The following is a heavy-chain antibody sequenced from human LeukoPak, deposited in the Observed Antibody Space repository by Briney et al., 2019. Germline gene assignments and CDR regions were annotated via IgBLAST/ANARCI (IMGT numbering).Heavy chain of an antibody. Sequence: GRSLRLSCAASGFTFDDYAMHWVRQAPGKGLEWVSGISWNSGSIGYADSVKGRFTISRDNAKNSLYLQMNILRAEDTALYYGAKDTEYQLLSPHLDVWGKGTTVTVSS. J-gene: IGHJ6*04. CDR3: AKDTEYQLLSPHLDV. CDR2: ISWNSGSI. D-gene: IGHD2-2*01. V-gene: IGHV3-9*01. CDR1: GFTFDDYA.